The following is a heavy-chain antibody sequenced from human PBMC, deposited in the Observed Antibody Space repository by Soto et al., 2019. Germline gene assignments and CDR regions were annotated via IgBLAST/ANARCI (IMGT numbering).Heavy chain of an antibody. D-gene: IGHD6-19*01. CDR1: GGSISGSY. Sequence: KASETLSLTCSVSGGSISGSYWSWIRQSPGKVLEWLGYVYYTGSTNYSPSLRSRVSISVDTSKNEFSLRLSSVTAADTAVYFCARSVAVPGAHIDYWGQGTQVTVSS. CDR3: ARSVAVPGAHIDY. CDR2: VYYTGST. V-gene: IGHV4-59*01. J-gene: IGHJ4*02.